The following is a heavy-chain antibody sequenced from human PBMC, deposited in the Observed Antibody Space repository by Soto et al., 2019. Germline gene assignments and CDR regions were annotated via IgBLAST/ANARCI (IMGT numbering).Heavy chain of an antibody. CDR1: GGTFSSYA. Sequence: GASVKVSCKASGGTFSSYAISWVRQAPGQGLEWMGGIIPIFGTANYAQKFQGRVTITADESTSTAYMELSSLRSEDTAVYYCARDSKIARPGDYYYGMDVWGQGTTVTVSS. V-gene: IGHV1-69*13. J-gene: IGHJ6*02. CDR3: ARDSKIARPGDYYYGMDV. D-gene: IGHD6-6*01. CDR2: IIPIFGTA.